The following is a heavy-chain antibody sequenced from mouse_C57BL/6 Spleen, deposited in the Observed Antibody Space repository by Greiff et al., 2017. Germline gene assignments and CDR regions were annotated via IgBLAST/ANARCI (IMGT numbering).Heavy chain of an antibody. J-gene: IGHJ4*01. CDR3: ARKNWGYAMDY. CDR1: GYTFTSYD. Sequence: QVQLQQSGPELVKPGASVKLSCKASGYTFTSYDLNWVKQRPGQGLEWIGWIYPRDGSTKYNEKFKGKATLTVDTSSSTAYMELHSLTSEDSAVYFCARKNWGYAMDYWGQGTSVTVSS. V-gene: IGHV1-85*01. CDR2: IYPRDGST. D-gene: IGHD4-1*01.